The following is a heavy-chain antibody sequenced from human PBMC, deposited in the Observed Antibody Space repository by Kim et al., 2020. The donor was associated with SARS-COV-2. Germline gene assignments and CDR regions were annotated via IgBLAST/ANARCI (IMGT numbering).Heavy chain of an antibody. CDR1: GFTFGDYA. J-gene: IGHJ5*02. D-gene: IGHD6-6*01. CDR3: AKAFYSSSLGENWFDP. V-gene: IGHV3-9*01. CDR2: ISWNSGSI. Sequence: GVSLRLSCAASGFTFGDYAMHWVRQAPGKGLEWVSGISWNSGSIGYADSVKGRFTISRDNAKNSLYLQMNSLRAEDTALYYCAKAFYSSSLGENWFDPWGQGTLVTVSS.